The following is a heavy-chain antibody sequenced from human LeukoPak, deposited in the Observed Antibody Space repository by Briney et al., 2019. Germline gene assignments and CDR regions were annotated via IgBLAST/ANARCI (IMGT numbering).Heavy chain of an antibody. D-gene: IGHD6-25*01. Sequence: SETLSLTCTVSGGSISSGSYYWSWIRQPAGKGLEWLGRIYTSGSTNYNPSLKSRVTISVDTSKNQFSLKLSSVTAADTAVYYCAREGGKIAAAGYYFDYWGQGTLVTVFS. CDR1: GGSISSGSYY. CDR3: AREGGKIAAAGYYFDY. V-gene: IGHV4-61*02. CDR2: IYTSGST. J-gene: IGHJ4*02.